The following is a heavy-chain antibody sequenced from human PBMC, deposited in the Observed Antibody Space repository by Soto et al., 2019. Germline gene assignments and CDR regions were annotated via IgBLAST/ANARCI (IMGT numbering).Heavy chain of an antibody. Sequence: QVQLVQSGAEVKKPGSSVKVSCKASGGTFSSYAISWVRQAPGQGLEWMGGIIPIFGTANYAQKFQGRVTITADESTSTAYMELSSLRSEDTAVYYCARDPIVLVPAALQGGYYYYGMDVWGQGTTVTVSS. V-gene: IGHV1-69*12. CDR3: ARDPIVLVPAALQGGYYYYGMDV. CDR2: IIPIFGTA. CDR1: GGTFSSYA. J-gene: IGHJ6*02. D-gene: IGHD2-2*01.